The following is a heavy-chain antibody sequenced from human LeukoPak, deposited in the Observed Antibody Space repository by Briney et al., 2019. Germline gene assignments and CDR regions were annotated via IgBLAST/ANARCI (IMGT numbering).Heavy chain of an antibody. J-gene: IGHJ4*02. CDR2: IYSGGDT. CDR3: ARRSGEGYFDS. D-gene: IGHD1-26*01. CDR1: GFTVSSNY. Sequence: SGGSLGLSCAASGFTVSSNYMTWVRQAPGKGLEWLSIIYSGGDTYYADSVQGRFTISRDNSRNTLYLQMNFLRAEDTAVYYCARRSGEGYFDSWGQGTLVTVSS. V-gene: IGHV3-66*01.